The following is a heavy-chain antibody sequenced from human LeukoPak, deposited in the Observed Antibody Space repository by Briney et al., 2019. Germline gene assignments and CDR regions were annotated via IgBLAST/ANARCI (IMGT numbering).Heavy chain of an antibody. Sequence: PSETLSLTCTVSGGSISSGSYYWSWIRQPAGKGLEWIGRIYTSGSTNYNPSLKTRVTISVDTSKNQFSLKLSSVTAADTAVCYCARQRGDIVVVPAAVFDYWGQGTLVTVSS. J-gene: IGHJ4*02. CDR3: ARQRGDIVVVPAAVFDY. CDR1: GGSISSGSYY. V-gene: IGHV4-61*02. D-gene: IGHD2-2*01. CDR2: IYTSGST.